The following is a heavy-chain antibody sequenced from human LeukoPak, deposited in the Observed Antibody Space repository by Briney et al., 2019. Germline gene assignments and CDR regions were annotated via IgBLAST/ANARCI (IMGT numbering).Heavy chain of an antibody. V-gene: IGHV1-69*13. Sequence: SVKVSCKASGGTFSSYAISWVRQAPGLGLEWMGGIIPIFGTANYAQKFQGRVTITADESTSTAYMELSSLRSEDTAVYYCARDGGRDIRYCSGGSCYHYWGQGTLVTVSS. CDR2: IIPIFGTA. D-gene: IGHD2-15*01. CDR1: GGTFSSYA. J-gene: IGHJ4*02. CDR3: ARDGGRDIRYCSGGSCYHY.